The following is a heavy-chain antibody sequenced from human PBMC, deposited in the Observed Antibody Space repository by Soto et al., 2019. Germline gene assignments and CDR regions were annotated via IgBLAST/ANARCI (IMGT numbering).Heavy chain of an antibody. CDR1: GLTFSGYW. Sequence: EVQLVESGGGLARPGGSLTLSCAASGLTFSGYWMHWVRQAPGKGLVWVSLIETDGRRTKYADSVEGRFIISRDDANKTVYLQMHSLRAEDTAVYYCARDTPHKWFDPWGQGIVVTVSS. J-gene: IGHJ5*02. V-gene: IGHV3-74*01. CDR3: ARDTPHKWFDP. CDR2: IETDGRRT.